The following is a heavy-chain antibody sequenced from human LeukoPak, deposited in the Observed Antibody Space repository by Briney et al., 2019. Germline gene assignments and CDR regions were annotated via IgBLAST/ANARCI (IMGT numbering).Heavy chain of an antibody. CDR3: ARGRRYQYYFDY. CDR2: IYTSGST. Sequence: PSETLSLTCTVSGGSISSGSYYWSWIRQPAGRGLEWIGRIYTSGSTNYNPSLKSRVTISVDTSKNQFSLKLSSVTAADTAVYYCARGRRYQYYFDYWGQGTLVTVSS. V-gene: IGHV4-61*02. D-gene: IGHD2-2*01. CDR1: GGSISSGSYY. J-gene: IGHJ4*02.